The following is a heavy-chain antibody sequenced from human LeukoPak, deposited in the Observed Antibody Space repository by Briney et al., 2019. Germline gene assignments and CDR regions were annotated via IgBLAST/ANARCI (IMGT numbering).Heavy chain of an antibody. V-gene: IGHV4-59*01. D-gene: IGHD1-7*01. CDR1: GGSFSGYY. CDR3: ARATANWNYANYGMDV. CDR2: IYYSGST. J-gene: IGHJ6*02. Sequence: SETLSLTCAVYGGSFSGYYWSWIRQPPGKGLEWIGYIYYSGSTNYNPSLKSRVTISVDTSKNQFSLKLSSVTAADTAVYYCARATANWNYANYGMDVWGQGTTVTVSS.